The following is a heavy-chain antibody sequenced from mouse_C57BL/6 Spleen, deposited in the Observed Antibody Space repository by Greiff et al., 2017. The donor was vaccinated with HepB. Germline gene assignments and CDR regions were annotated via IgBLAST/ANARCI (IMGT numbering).Heavy chain of an antibody. D-gene: IGHD1-1*01. CDR2: IYPGSGNT. V-gene: IGHV1-76*01. CDR3: ARPTTGSSYWFAY. Sequence: QVQLQQSGAELVRPGASVKLSCKASGYTFTDYYINWVKQRPGQGLEWIARIYPGSGNTYYNEKFKGKATLTAEKSSSTAYMQLSSLTSEDSAVYFCARPTTGSSYWFAYWGQGTLVTVSA. CDR1: GYTFTDYY. J-gene: IGHJ3*01.